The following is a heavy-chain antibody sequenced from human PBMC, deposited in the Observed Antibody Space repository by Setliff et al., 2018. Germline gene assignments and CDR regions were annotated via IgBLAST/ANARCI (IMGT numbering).Heavy chain of an antibody. Sequence: AASVKVSCKASGYTFTSYDISWVRQAPGQGLEWMGWISAYNGNTNYAQKLQGRVTMTTDTSTSTAYMELRSLRSDDTAVYYCARDYLGCSGGSCYENGMDVWGQGTTVTVSS. J-gene: IGHJ6*02. V-gene: IGHV1-18*01. CDR3: ARDYLGCSGGSCYENGMDV. CDR1: GYTFTSYD. CDR2: ISAYNGNT. D-gene: IGHD2-15*01.